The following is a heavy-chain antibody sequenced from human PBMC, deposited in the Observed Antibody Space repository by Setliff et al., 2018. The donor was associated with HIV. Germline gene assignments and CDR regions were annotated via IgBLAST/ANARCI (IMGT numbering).Heavy chain of an antibody. CDR1: GYTFSGYY. Sequence: ASVKVSCKASGYTFSGYYIHWVRQAPGQGLEWMGWLNPRSGGSDYAQRFQGRVTMTIDTSTSTVYMDLRSLTSDDTAVYYCGRVPYKSAWFSGGHNPFDVWGQGTMVTVSS. V-gene: IGHV1-2*02. CDR2: LNPRSGGS. CDR3: GRVPYKSAWFSGGHNPFDV. J-gene: IGHJ3*01. D-gene: IGHD6-19*01.